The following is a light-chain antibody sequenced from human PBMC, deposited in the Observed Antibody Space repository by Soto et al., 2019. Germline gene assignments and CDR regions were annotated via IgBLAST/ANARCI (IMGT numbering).Light chain of an antibody. CDR2: GAS. CDR3: QQYDNWPLT. J-gene: IGKJ4*01. V-gene: IGKV3-15*01. Sequence: EIVMTQSPATLAVSPGERATLSCRASQSVGTNLAWYQQKPGQAPRLLIYGASTRATGIPASFSGSVSGTEFTLTISSLQSEDFAVYHCQQYDNWPLTFGGGTKVELK. CDR1: QSVGTN.